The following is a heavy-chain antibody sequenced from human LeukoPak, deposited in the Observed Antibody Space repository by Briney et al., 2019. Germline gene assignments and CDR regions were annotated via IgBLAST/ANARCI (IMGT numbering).Heavy chain of an antibody. CDR3: AKDIDWGRLDL. D-gene: IGHD7-27*01. Sequence: GGSLRLSCAASGFTFSSHGMAWVRQAPGMGLEWVSGVSPSGDITYYADSVKGRFAISRDNSRNTVYFQLNSLRADDTAVYYCAKDIDWGRLDLWGRGTLVTVSS. V-gene: IGHV3-23*01. CDR2: VSPSGDIT. J-gene: IGHJ2*01. CDR1: GFTFSSHG.